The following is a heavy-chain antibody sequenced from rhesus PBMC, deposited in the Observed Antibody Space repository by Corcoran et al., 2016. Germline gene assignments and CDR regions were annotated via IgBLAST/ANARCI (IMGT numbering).Heavy chain of an antibody. J-gene: IGHJ4*01. Sequence: QVQLVQSGAEVQQPGASVKVSCKASGHTFPTYALNWVRPAPGQGLEWMGWINTDTGNPTYAHGFKERFTFSLDTSITTAYLQISSLKAEDTAVYYCARSHFAPGFDYWGQGVLVTVSS. D-gene: IGHD3S6*01. V-gene: IGHV7-114*01. CDR3: ARSHFAPGFDY. CDR2: INTDTGNP. CDR1: GHTFPTYA.